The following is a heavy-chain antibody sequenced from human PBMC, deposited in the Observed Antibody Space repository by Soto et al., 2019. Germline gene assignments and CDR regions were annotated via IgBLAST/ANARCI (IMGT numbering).Heavy chain of an antibody. CDR1: GCSISYYY. D-gene: IGHD6-6*01. CDR3: ARDRYAARGNYHYYYYMDV. CDR2: IYYSGTT. J-gene: IGHJ6*03. V-gene: IGHV4-59*01. Sequence: AETLSLTCTGSGCSISYYYWAWVRQPPGKGLEWIGIIYYSGTTNYYPPLNRRVTISVDTSKNQSSLKLSSVTAADTAVYYCARDRYAARGNYHYYYYMDVWGKGTTVTVSS.